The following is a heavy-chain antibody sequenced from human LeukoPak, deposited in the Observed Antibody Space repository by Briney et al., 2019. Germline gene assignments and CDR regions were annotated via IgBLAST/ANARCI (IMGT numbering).Heavy chain of an antibody. CDR1: GGSFSGYY. Sequence: SETLSLTCAVYGGSFSGYYRSWIRQPPGKGLEWIGEINHSGSTNYNPSLKSRVTISVDTSKNQFSLKLSSVTAADTAVYYCARARIAAAAPHFDYWGQGTLVTVSS. CDR2: INHSGST. J-gene: IGHJ4*02. CDR3: ARARIAAAAPHFDY. D-gene: IGHD6-13*01. V-gene: IGHV4-34*01.